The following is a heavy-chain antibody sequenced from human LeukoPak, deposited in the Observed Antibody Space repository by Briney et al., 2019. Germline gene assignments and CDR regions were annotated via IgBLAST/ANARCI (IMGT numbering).Heavy chain of an antibody. J-gene: IGHJ4*02. CDR1: GYSINNYW. CDR3: ARPRSSSWPPSYEY. CDR2: IYPADSDI. V-gene: IGHV5-51*01. Sequence: GESLKISCKGSGYSINNYWIGWVRQMPGKGLEWMGIIYPADSDIRYSPSFQGQVTISADKSISTAYLQWSSLKASDTAMYYCARPRSSSWPPSYEYWGQGTLVTVSS. D-gene: IGHD6-13*01.